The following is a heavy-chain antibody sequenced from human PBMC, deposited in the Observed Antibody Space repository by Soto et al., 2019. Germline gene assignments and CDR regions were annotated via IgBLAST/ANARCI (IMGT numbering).Heavy chain of an antibody. CDR2: ISSSSSYI. Sequence: GGSLRLSCGASGFTFSSYSMKWVRQAPGKGLEWVSSISSSSSYIYYADSVKGRFTISRDNAKNSLYLQMNSLRDEDTAVYYCARGRQYSSSWYEDYWGQGTLVTVSS. J-gene: IGHJ4*02. D-gene: IGHD6-13*01. V-gene: IGHV3-21*01. CDR3: ARGRQYSSSWYEDY. CDR1: GFTFSSYS.